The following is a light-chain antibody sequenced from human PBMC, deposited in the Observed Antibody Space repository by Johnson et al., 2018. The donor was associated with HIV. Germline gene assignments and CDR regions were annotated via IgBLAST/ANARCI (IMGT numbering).Light chain of an antibody. CDR3: GTWDNSLLTGCV. CDR1: SSNIGNNY. V-gene: IGLV1-51*02. Sequence: QSVLTQPPSVSAAPGQKVTISCSGSSSNIGNNYVSWYQQLPGTAPKLLIYENNKRPSGIPDRFSGSKSGTSATLGITGLQTGDEADYYCGTWDNSLLTGCVFGPGTKVTVL. CDR2: ENN. J-gene: IGLJ1*01.